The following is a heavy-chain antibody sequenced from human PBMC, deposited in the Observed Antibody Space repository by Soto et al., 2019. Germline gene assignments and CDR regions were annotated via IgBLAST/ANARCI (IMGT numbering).Heavy chain of an antibody. V-gene: IGHV1-3*01. CDR1: GYTFTSYA. J-gene: IGHJ4*02. CDR2: INAGNGNT. Sequence: QVQLVQSGAEVKKPGASVKVSCKASGYTFTSYAMHWVRQAPGQRLEWMGWINAGNGNTKYSQKFQGRVTITRDTSASTAYMELSSLRSEDTAVYYCAVIAAAGPSFDYWGQGTLVTVSS. D-gene: IGHD6-13*01. CDR3: AVIAAAGPSFDY.